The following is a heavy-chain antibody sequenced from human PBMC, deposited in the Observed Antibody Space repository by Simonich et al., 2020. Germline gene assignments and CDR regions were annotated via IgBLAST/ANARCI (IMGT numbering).Heavy chain of an antibody. Sequence: QVQLVQSGAEVKKPGASVKVSCKASGYTFTSYDINWVRQGTGHWLEWMGWINPKSGNTGYVQKFQGRVTITRKTSISTAYMELSSLRSEDTAVYYCARGRGGMSRGYVDYWGQGTLVTVSS. CDR2: INPKSGNT. CDR3: ARGRGGMSRGYVDY. CDR1: GYTFTSYD. J-gene: IGHJ4*02. V-gene: IGHV1-8*03. D-gene: IGHD2-15*01.